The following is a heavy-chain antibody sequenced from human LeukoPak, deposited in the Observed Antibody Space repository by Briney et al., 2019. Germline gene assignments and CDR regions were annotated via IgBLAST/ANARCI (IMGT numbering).Heavy chain of an antibody. CDR1: GGSISSSPFY. CDR3: TRRLSSSSWFGPFGY. D-gene: IGHD6-13*01. Sequence: SETLSLTCAVSGGSISSSPFYWVWIRQPPGKGLEWTGNVHYSGNTYHNPSLTSRVTLSVDTSKNHFSLRLSSVTAADTAVYYCTRRLSSSSWFGPFGYWGQGALVTVSS. CDR2: VHYSGNT. V-gene: IGHV4-39*01. J-gene: IGHJ4*02.